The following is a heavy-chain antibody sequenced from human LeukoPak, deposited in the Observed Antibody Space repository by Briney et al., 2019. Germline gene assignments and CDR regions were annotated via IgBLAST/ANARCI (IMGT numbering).Heavy chain of an antibody. CDR3: ASGLGAARSYFEC. CDR1: GGSISTSKW. J-gene: IGHJ4*02. CDR2: IYYSGST. Sequence: PSETLSLTCAVSGGSISTSKWWSWVRQPPGKGLEWIGEIYYSGSTNYNPSLNDRVTISVDTSKNQFSLKLNSVTAADTAVYYCASGLGAARSYFECWGQGTLVTVSS. V-gene: IGHV4-4*02. D-gene: IGHD6-25*01.